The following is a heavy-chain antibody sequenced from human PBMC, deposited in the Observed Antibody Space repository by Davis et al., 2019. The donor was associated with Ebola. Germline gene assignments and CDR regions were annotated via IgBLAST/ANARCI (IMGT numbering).Heavy chain of an antibody. CDR2: IYPGDSDT. CDR3: GRSVGSGSYLDP. CDR1: GYSFTSHW. D-gene: IGHD3-10*01. V-gene: IGHV5-51*01. J-gene: IGHJ5*02. Sequence: KVSCKASGYSFTSHWISWVRQLPGKGLEWMGIIYPGDSDTRYSPSFQGQVTISADKSTRTAYLQWTSLRASDTAIYYCGRSVGSGSYLDPWGQGTPVTVSS.